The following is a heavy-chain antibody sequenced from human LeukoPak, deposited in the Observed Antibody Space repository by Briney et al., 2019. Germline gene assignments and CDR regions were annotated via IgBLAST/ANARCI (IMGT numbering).Heavy chain of an antibody. CDR1: GFAFSNYW. D-gene: IGHD6-13*01. CDR2: IKQDESDK. J-gene: IGHJ4*02. CDR3: ARDSGWFRFDY. Sequence: GGSLRLSCAASGFAFSNYWMTWVRQAPGKGLEWVANIKQDESDKYYVDSVRGRFAISRDNAKSSLFLQMNSLRAEDTAVYYCARDSGWFRFDYWGQGTLVTVSS. V-gene: IGHV3-7*03.